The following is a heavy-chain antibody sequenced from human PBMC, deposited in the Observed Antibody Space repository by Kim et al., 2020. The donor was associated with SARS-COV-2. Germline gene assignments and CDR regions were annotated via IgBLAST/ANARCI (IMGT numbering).Heavy chain of an antibody. V-gene: IGHV3-7*01. J-gene: IGHJ6*02. Sequence: QAGSVKDSVDSVKGRFTIPRDNTENALYLQMNSLRAEDTAVYYCARDFMDVWGQGPTVTVSS. CDR2: QAGSVK. CDR3: ARDFMDV.